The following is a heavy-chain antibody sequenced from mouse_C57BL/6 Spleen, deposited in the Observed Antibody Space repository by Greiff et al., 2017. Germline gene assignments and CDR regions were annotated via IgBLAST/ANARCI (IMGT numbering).Heavy chain of an antibody. CDR1: GFSLSTSGMG. D-gene: IGHD2-5*01. CDR2: IYWDDDK. Sequence: QVTLKECGPGILQSSQTLSLTCSFSGFSLSTSGMGVSWIRQPSGKGLEWLAHIYWDDDKRYNPSLKSRLTISKDTSRNQVFLKITSVDTADTATYYCARRSYYSNYDAMDYWGQGTSVTVSS. V-gene: IGHV8-12*01. J-gene: IGHJ4*01. CDR3: ARRSYYSNYDAMDY.